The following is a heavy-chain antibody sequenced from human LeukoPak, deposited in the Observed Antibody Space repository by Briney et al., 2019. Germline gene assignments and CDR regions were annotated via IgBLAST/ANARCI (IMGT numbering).Heavy chain of an antibody. Sequence: GGSLRLSCAASGFTFSSCAMTWVRQAPGKGLEWAASITGDGTRTYYTDSVKGRFTISRDNSKNTLYLQMNSLRADETAIYYCASRPRADMGPLDYWGQGTLVTVST. D-gene: IGHD1-14*01. J-gene: IGHJ4*02. CDR3: ASRPRADMGPLDY. CDR1: GFTFSSCA. CDR2: ITGDGTRT. V-gene: IGHV3-23*01.